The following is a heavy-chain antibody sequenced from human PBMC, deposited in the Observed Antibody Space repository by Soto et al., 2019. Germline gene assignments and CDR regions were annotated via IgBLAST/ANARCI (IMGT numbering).Heavy chain of an antibody. CDR3: ARVKGITIFGVVIAHNWFDP. D-gene: IGHD3-3*01. Sequence: XSVKVSCKASGCSFTSYGIIWVRQAPGQGLEWMGWISAYNGNTNYAQKLQGRVTMTTDTSTSTAYMELRSLRSDDTAVYYCARVKGITIFGVVIAHNWFDPWGQGTLVTVSS. V-gene: IGHV1-18*04. CDR2: ISAYNGNT. CDR1: GCSFTSYG. J-gene: IGHJ5*02.